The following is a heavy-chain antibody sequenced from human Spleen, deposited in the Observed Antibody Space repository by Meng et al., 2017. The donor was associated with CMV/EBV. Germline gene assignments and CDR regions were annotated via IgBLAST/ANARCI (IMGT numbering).Heavy chain of an antibody. D-gene: IGHD3-22*01. CDR3: ARSPSILVGHSEIDY. J-gene: IGHJ4*02. Sequence: SGDTFSSVGFSWVRQAPGQGLEWMGAFIPILGVADYAKNCQGRVTITADKSTSTSYMEISSLRSEDTAVYYCARSPSILVGHSEIDYWGRGTLVTVSS. V-gene: IGHV1-69*10. CDR1: GDTFSSVG. CDR2: FIPILGVA.